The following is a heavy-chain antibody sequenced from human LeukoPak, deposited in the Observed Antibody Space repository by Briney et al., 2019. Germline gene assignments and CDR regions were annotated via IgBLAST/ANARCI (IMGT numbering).Heavy chain of an antibody. D-gene: IGHD3-9*01. V-gene: IGHV2-5*02. CDR3: ARRRHVLRYFVPFDY. CDR2: IYWEDYK. Sequence: SGPTLVNPTQTLTLTCTFSGFSLSTSGVGVGWIRQPPGKALQWLALIYWEDYKLYSPSLKSRLTITKDPAKNQVVLTMTDMDPVDTATYYCARRRHVLRYFVPFDYWGQGTLVTVSS. J-gene: IGHJ4*02. CDR1: GFSLSTSGVG.